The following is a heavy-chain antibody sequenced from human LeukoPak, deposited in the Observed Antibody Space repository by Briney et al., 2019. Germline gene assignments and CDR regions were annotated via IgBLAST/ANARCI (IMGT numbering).Heavy chain of an antibody. J-gene: IGHJ4*02. Sequence: GESLKISCKGSGYSFTSYWIGWVRQMPGKGLEWMGIVYPGDSDTRYSLSFQGQVTISADKSISTAYLQWSSLKASDTAMYYCARYYYDSSGYSGIDYWGQGTLVTVSS. CDR2: VYPGDSDT. V-gene: IGHV5-51*01. D-gene: IGHD3-22*01. CDR3: ARYYYDSSGYSGIDY. CDR1: GYSFTSYW.